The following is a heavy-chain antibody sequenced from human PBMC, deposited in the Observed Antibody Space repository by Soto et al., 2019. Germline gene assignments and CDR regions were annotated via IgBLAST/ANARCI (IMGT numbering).Heavy chain of an antibody. Sequence: SETLSLTCTVSGGSISNYYWTWIRQPAGKGLEWIGRIYSSGSTNYNSSLKSRVTMSVDTSKNQFSLKLTSVTAADTAVYYCARQTTYSSSWYDYWGQGTRGTVPQ. V-gene: IGHV4-4*07. J-gene: IGHJ4*02. CDR3: ARQTTYSSSWYDY. D-gene: IGHD6-13*01. CDR2: IYSSGST. CDR1: GGSISNYY.